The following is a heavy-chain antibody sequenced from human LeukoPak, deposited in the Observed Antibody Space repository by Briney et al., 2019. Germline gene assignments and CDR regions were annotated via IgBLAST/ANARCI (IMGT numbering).Heavy chain of an antibody. CDR1: GGSISSYY. CDR2: IYYSGST. D-gene: IGHD3-16*02. V-gene: IGHV4-59*01. CDR3: ARLSYYFYYYGMDV. Sequence: SETLSLTCTVSGGSISSYYWSWIRQPPGKGLEWIGYIYYSGSTNYNPSLKSRVTISVDTSKNQFSLKLSSVTAADTAVYYCARLSYYFYYYGMDVWGQGTTVTVSS. J-gene: IGHJ6*02.